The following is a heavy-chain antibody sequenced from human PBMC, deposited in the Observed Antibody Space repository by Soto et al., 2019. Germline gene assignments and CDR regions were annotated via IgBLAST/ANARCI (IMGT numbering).Heavy chain of an antibody. D-gene: IGHD3-9*01. CDR1: GGSISSYY. J-gene: IGHJ5*02. V-gene: IGHV4-59*01. CDR3: ARNPLPPYDILTGYYLGTWFDP. Sequence: SETLSLTCTVSGGSISSYYWSWIRQPPGKGLEWIGYIYYSGSTNYNPSLKSRVTISVDTSKNQFSLKLSSVTAADTAVYYCARNPLPPYDILTGYYLGTWFDPWGQGTLVTVYS. CDR2: IYYSGST.